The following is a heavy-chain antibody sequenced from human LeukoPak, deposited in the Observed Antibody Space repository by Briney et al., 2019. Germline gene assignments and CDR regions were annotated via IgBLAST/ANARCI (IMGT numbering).Heavy chain of an antibody. CDR1: GFTFSSYW. Sequence: PGGSLRLSCAASGFTFSSYWMAWVRQAPGKGLEWVASIKQDGSDKYYVDSVKGRFTISRDNAMTSLYLQMNSLRAEDTAVYNCARDIRTAGLFDCWGQGTLVTVSS. CDR2: IKQDGSDK. J-gene: IGHJ4*02. D-gene: IGHD6-13*01. CDR3: ARDIRTAGLFDC. V-gene: IGHV3-7*04.